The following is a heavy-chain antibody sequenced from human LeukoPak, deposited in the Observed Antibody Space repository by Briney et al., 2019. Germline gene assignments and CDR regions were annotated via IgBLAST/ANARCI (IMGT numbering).Heavy chain of an antibody. CDR1: GYTVTGYY. CDR2: INPNSGGT. CDR3: ARDLSSGYFAFDI. J-gene: IGHJ3*02. V-gene: IGHV1-2*02. D-gene: IGHD3-22*01. Sequence: ASVKVSCKSSGYTVTGYYMHWVRQAPGQGLEWMGWINPNSGGTNYAQKFQGRVTMTRDTSISTAYMELSRLRSDDTAVYYCARDLSSGYFAFDIWGQGTMVTVSS.